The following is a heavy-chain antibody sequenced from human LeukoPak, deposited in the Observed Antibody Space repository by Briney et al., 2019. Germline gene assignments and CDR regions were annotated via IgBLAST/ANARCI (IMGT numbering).Heavy chain of an antibody. CDR2: ISSSSSYI. V-gene: IGHV3-21*01. CDR1: GFTFSSYS. J-gene: IGHJ4*02. CDR3: ARRDTPRGGTDY. Sequence: GGSLRLSCAASGFTFSSYSMNWVRQVPGKGLEWVSSISSSSSYIYYADSVKGRFTISRDNAKNSLYLQMNSLRAEDTAVYYCARRDTPRGGTDYWGQGTLVTVSS. D-gene: IGHD3-16*01.